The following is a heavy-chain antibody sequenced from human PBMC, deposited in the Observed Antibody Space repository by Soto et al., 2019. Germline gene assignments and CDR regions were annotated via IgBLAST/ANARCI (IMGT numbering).Heavy chain of an antibody. CDR1: GYSFSSYW. D-gene: IGHD3-9*01. V-gene: IGHV5-51*01. Sequence: GESLKISCKGSGYSFSSYWIGWVRQMPGEGLEWMGFVYPGDSDTRYSPSFQGHVTISVDKSISTAYLQWSSLRASDTAMYYCARQPDYNILTGYLYYFDYWCQGTLVTVSS. CDR3: ARQPDYNILTGYLYYFDY. CDR2: VYPGDSDT. J-gene: IGHJ4*02.